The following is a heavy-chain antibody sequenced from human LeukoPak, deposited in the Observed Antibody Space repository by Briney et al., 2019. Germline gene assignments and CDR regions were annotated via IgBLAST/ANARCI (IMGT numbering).Heavy chain of an antibody. V-gene: IGHV4-59*08. CDR3: SRGQQWFDP. CDR2: ISSSGST. CDR1: GGSISSYY. Sequence: SETLSLTCTVSGGSISSYYWSWIRQPPEKGLEWIAYISSSGSTKYNPPLKSRLTLSVNTSKNQSSLKLTSMTAADTAVYYCSRGQQWFDPWGQGTLVTVSS. J-gene: IGHJ5*02.